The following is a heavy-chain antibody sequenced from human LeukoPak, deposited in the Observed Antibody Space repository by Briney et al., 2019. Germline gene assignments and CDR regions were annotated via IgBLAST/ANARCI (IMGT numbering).Heavy chain of an antibody. V-gene: IGHV4-34*01. J-gene: IGHJ4*02. Sequence: SETLSLTCAVYGGSFSGYYWSWIRQPPGKGLEWIGEINHSGSTNYNPSLKSRVTISVDTPKNQFSLKLSSVTAADTAVYYCARADSSGSHFDYWGQGTLVTVSS. CDR2: INHSGST. CDR1: GGSFSGYY. D-gene: IGHD3-22*01. CDR3: ARADSSGSHFDY.